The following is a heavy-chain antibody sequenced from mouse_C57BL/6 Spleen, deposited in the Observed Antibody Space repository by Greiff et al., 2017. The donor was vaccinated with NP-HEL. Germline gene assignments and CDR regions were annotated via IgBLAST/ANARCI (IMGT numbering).Heavy chain of an antibody. D-gene: IGHD2-1*01. Sequence: VQLKESGEGLVKPGGSLKLSCAASGFTFSSYAMSWVRQTPEKRLEWVAYISSGGDYIYYADTVKGRFTISRDNARNTLYLQMSSLKSEDTAMYYCTRDGGNPFAYWGQGTLVTVSA. CDR1: GFTFSSYA. J-gene: IGHJ3*01. CDR3: TRDGGNPFAY. CDR2: ISSGGDYI. V-gene: IGHV5-9-1*02.